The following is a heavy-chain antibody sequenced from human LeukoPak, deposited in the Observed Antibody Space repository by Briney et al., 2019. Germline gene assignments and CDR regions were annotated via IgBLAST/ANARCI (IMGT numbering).Heavy chain of an antibody. Sequence: PSETLSLTCAVYGGSFSGYYWSWIRQPPGKGLEWIGEINHSGSTNYNPSLKSRVTISVDTSKNQFSLKLSSVTAADTAVYYCAREGVPDSSGSLDYWGQGTLVAVSS. CDR1: GGSFSGYY. V-gene: IGHV4-34*01. D-gene: IGHD3-22*01. CDR3: AREGVPDSSGSLDY. CDR2: INHSGST. J-gene: IGHJ4*02.